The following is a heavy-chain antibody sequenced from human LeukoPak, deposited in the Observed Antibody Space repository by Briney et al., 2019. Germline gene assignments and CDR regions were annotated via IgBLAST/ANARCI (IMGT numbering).Heavy chain of an antibody. CDR1: EYTFNNYA. CDR3: ARGIWSARTVDYYLDY. Sequence: ASVKVSCRASEYTFNNYAIHWVRQAPGQRFEWMGGINAGNSHTKYSQNFQGRITITRDSSASTVYMELSSLTSEDTAVYYCARGIWSARTVDYYLDYWGQGTLVTVSS. J-gene: IGHJ4*02. V-gene: IGHV1-3*01. D-gene: IGHD2-21*01. CDR2: INAGNSHT.